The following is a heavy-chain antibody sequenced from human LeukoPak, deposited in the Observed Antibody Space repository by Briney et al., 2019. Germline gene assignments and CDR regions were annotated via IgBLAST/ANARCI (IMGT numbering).Heavy chain of an antibody. CDR2: IYYSGST. CDR1: GGSISSGGYY. J-gene: IGHJ4*02. Sequence: SETLSLTCTVSGGSISSGGYYWSWIRQHPGKGLEWIGYIYYSGSTYYNPSLKSRVTISVDTSKNQFSLKLSSVTAADTAVYYCARGWQPPLRIFDCWGQGTLVTVSS. CDR3: ARGWQPPLRIFDC. V-gene: IGHV4-39*01. D-gene: IGHD2-15*01.